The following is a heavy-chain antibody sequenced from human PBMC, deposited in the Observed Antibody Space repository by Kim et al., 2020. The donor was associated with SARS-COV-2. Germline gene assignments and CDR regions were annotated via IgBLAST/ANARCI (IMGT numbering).Heavy chain of an antibody. J-gene: IGHJ3*02. V-gene: IGHV4-39*01. Sequence: YHTPSLKSRVTISGDTSKNQFSLKLSSVTGADTAVYYCARLFRRDDAFDIWGQGTMVTVSS. CDR3: ARLFRRDDAFDI.